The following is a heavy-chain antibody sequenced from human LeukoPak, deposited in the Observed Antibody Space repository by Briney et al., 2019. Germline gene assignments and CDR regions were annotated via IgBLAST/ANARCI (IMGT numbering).Heavy chain of an antibody. CDR3: AKPPGIAAHGREDY. J-gene: IGHJ4*02. V-gene: IGHV3-23*01. CDR1: GFTFSSYT. D-gene: IGHD6-13*01. Sequence: GGSLRLSCTASGFTFSSYTMTWVRQAPGKGLKWVSTITTGDGNTYYADSVKGRFTVSRDDSKNTLYLQMNSLRAEDTAVYYCAKPPGIAAHGREDYWGQGTLVTVSS. CDR2: ITTGDGNT.